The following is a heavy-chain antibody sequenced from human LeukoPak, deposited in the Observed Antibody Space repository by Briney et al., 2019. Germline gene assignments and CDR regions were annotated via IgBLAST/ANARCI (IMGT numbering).Heavy chain of an antibody. CDR2: IKHDGSEK. V-gene: IGHV3-7*01. J-gene: IGHJ4*02. CDR1: GFTFSDNY. CDR3: ARDLAYYYDSSGYSDNFDY. Sequence: PGGSLRLSCAASGFTFSDNYMSWIRQAPGKGLEWVASIKHDGSEKYYVDSVKGRFTISRDNSKNTLYLQMNSLRAEDTAVYYCARDLAYYYDSSGYSDNFDYWGQGTLVTVSS. D-gene: IGHD3-22*01.